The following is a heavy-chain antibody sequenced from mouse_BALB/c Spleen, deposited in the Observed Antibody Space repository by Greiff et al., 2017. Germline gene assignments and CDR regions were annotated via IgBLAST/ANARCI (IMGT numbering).Heavy chain of an antibody. CDR3: ARGQDGYWGFDV. V-gene: IGHV5-6-5*01. CDR1: GFTFSSYA. Sequence: EVKVVESGGGLVKPGGSLKLSCAASGFTFSSYAMSWVRQTPEKRLEWVASISSGGSTYYPDSVKGRFTISRVNARNILYLQMSSLRSEDTAMYYCARGQDGYWGFDVWGAGTTVTVSS. CDR2: ISSGGST. J-gene: IGHJ1*01. D-gene: IGHD2-3*01.